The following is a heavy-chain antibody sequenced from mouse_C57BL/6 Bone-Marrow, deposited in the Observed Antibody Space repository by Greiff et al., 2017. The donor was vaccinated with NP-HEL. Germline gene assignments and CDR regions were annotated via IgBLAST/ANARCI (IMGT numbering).Heavy chain of an antibody. Sequence: VKLMESGPGLVQPSQSLSITCTVSGFSLTSYGVHWVRQSPGKGLEWLGVIWSGGSTDYNAAFISRLSISKDNSKSQVFFKMNSLQADDTAIYYCARNQGILRSYWYFDVWGTGTTVTVSS. D-gene: IGHD1-1*01. CDR1: GFSLTSYG. CDR3: ARNQGILRSYWYFDV. V-gene: IGHV2-2*01. J-gene: IGHJ1*03. CDR2: IWSGGST.